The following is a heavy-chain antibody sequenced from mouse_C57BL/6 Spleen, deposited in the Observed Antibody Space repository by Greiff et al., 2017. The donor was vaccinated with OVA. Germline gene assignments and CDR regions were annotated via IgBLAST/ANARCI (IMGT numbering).Heavy chain of an antibody. CDR2: IRNKANGYTT. CDR3: ARFNYGSRNYAMDY. V-gene: IGHV7-3*01. D-gene: IGHD1-1*01. Sequence: EVKLVESGGGLVQPGGSLSLSCAASGFTFTDYYMSWVRQPPGKALEWLGFIRNKANGYTTEYSASVKGRFTISRDNSQSILYLQMNALRAEDSATYYCARFNYGSRNYAMDYWGQGTSVTVSS. J-gene: IGHJ4*01. CDR1: GFTFTDYY.